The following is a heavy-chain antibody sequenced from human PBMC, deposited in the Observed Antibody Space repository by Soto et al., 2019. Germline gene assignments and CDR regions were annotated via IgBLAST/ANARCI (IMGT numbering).Heavy chain of an antibody. Sequence: ETLSLTCTVSGGSISSYYWSWIRQPPGKGLEWIGYIYYSSSTIYYADSVKGRFTISRDNAKNSLYLQMNSLRAEDTAVYYCARDSGYSYGPLDYWGQGTLVTVSS. CDR3: ARDSGYSYGPLDY. CDR1: GGSISSYY. CDR2: IYYSSSTI. J-gene: IGHJ4*02. V-gene: IGHV3-48*01. D-gene: IGHD5-18*01.